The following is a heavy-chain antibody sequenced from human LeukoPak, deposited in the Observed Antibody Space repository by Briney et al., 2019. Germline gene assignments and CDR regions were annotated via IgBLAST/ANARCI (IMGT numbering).Heavy chain of an antibody. CDR1: GYTFTSCY. Sequence: ASVKVYCKASGYTFTSCYMHWVRQAPGQGLAWMRIINPCGGSTSYAQKFQGRVTMTRDTSTSTVYMELSSLRSEDTAMYYCARSIPTFGTAEAGYHFFDYWGQGTLVTVSS. V-gene: IGHV1-46*01. CDR3: ARSIPTFGTAEAGYHFFDY. CDR2: INPCGGST. D-gene: IGHD6-19*01. J-gene: IGHJ4*02.